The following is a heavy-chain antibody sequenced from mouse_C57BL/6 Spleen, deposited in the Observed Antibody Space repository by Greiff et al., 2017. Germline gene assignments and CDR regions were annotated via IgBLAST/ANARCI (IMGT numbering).Heavy chain of an antibody. CDR2: ISSGSSTI. CDR1: GFTFSDYG. V-gene: IGHV5-17*01. Sequence: EVKLMESGGGLVKPGGSLKLSCAASGFTFSDYGMHWVRQAPEKGLEWVAYISSGSSTIYYADTVKGRFTISRDNAKNTLFLQMTSLRSEDTAMYYCARTYGNYKMDYWGQGTSVTVSS. D-gene: IGHD2-1*01. J-gene: IGHJ4*01. CDR3: ARTYGNYKMDY.